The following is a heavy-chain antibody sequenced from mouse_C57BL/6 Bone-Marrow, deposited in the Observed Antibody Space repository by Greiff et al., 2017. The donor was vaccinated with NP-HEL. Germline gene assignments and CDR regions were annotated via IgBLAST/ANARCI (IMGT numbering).Heavy chain of an antibody. J-gene: IGHJ4*01. CDR3: TTYGDGYFYAMDY. Sequence: VQLKESGAELVRPGASVKLSCTASGFNIKDYYMHWVKQRPEQGLEWIGRIDPEDGDTEYAPKFQGKATMTADTSSNTAYLQLSSLTSEDTAVYYCTTYGDGYFYAMDYWGQGTSVTVSS. CDR2: IDPEDGDT. V-gene: IGHV14-1*01. D-gene: IGHD2-3*01. CDR1: GFNIKDYY.